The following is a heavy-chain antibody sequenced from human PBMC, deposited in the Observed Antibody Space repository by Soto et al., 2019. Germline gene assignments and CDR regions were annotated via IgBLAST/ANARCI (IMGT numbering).Heavy chain of an antibody. D-gene: IGHD6-13*01. CDR2: ISSSSSYI. V-gene: IGHV3-21*01. CDR3: ARALAPSIYSSSWYDDY. J-gene: IGHJ4*02. Sequence: GGSLRLSCAASGFTFSSYSMNWVRQAPGMGLEWVSSISSSSSYIYYADSVKGRFTISRDNAKNSLYLQMNSLRAEDTAVYYCARALAPSIYSSSWYDDYWGQGTLVTVSS. CDR1: GFTFSSYS.